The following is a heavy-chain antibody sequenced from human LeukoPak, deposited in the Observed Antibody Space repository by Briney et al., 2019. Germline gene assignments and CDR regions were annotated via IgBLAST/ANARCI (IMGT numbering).Heavy chain of an antibody. CDR1: GGSISSGGYY. CDR3: ATPPGRGPYYYMDV. D-gene: IGHD3-10*01. CDR2: IYHSGST. V-gene: IGHV4-30-2*01. J-gene: IGHJ6*03. Sequence: SQTLSLTCTVSGGSISSGGYYWSWIRQPPGKGLEWIGYIYHSGSTNYNPSLKSRVTISVDTSKNQFSLKLSSVTAADTAVYYCATPPGRGPYYYMDVWGKGTTVTVSS.